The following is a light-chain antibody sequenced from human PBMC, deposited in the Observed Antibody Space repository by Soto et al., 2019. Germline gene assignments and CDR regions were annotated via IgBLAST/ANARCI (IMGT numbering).Light chain of an antibody. Sequence: QSVLTQPPSVSAAPGQKVTISCSGNSSNIESNSVSWYQQLPGTAPKLLIYDNNKRPSGIPDRFSGSKSGTSATLGITGLQTGDEADYSCAPWSSSRSALFGGGTKLTVL. V-gene: IGLV1-51*01. CDR1: SSNIESNS. CDR2: DNN. J-gene: IGLJ3*02. CDR3: APWSSSRSAL.